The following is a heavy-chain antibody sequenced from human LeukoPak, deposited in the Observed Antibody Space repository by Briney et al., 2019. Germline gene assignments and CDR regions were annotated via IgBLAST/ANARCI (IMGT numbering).Heavy chain of an antibody. Sequence: SQTLSLTCAISGDSVSSNGAAWNWSRQSPSRGLEWLGRTYYRSKLYNDYAVSVKSRITNNPDTSTNQFSLHLNSVTPDDTAVYYCARENYYHTSGYYDSWGQATLVTVSS. CDR2: TYYRSKLYN. CDR1: GDSVSSNGAA. J-gene: IGHJ4*02. V-gene: IGHV6-1*01. CDR3: ARENYYHTSGYYDS. D-gene: IGHD3-22*01.